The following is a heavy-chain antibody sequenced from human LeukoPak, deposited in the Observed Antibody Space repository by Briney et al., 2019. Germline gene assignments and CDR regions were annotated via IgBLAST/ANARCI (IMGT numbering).Heavy chain of an antibody. D-gene: IGHD3-3*01. CDR2: INPNSGGT. J-gene: IGHJ6*02. CDR3: ASGLYDFWSGYSYYYGMDV. Sequence: GASVKVSCKASGYTFTSYGISWVRQAPGQGLEWMGWINPNSGGTNYAQKFQGRVTMTRDTSISTAYMELSRLRSDDTAVYYCASGLYDFWSGYSYYYGMDVWGQGTTVTVSS. CDR1: GYTFTSYG. V-gene: IGHV1-2*02.